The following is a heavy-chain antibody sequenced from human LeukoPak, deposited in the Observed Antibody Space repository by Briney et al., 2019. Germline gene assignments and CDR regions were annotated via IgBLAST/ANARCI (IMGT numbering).Heavy chain of an antibody. D-gene: IGHD3-3*01. CDR2: FDPEDGET. V-gene: IGHV1-24*01. Sequence: ASVKVSWKVSGYTLTELSMHWVRQAPGKGLEWMGGFDPEDGETIYARKFQGRVTMTEDTSTDTAYMELSSLRSEDTAVYYCTSRRLVSLRFLEWLRFAFDIWGQGTMVTVSS. J-gene: IGHJ3*02. CDR3: TSRRLVSLRFLEWLRFAFDI. CDR1: GYTLTELS.